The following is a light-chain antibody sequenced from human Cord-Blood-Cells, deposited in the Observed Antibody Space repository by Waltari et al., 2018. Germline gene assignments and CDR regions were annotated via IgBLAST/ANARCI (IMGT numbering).Light chain of an antibody. CDR1: QSVLYSSNNKNY. CDR2: WAS. J-gene: IGKJ1*01. Sequence: DIVMTQSPDSLAVSLGERATINCKSSQSVLYSSNNKNYLAWYQQKPGQPLTRLICWASTRESGVTDRFSGSGSGTACTLSISRLQAEVVAVYYCQQYYSTRTFGQGTKLEIK. CDR3: QQYYSTRT. V-gene: IGKV4-1*01.